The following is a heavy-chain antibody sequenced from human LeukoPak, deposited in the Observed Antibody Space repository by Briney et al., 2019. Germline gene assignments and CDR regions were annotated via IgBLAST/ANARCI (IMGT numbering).Heavy chain of an antibody. CDR3: ARADYGLYVDY. CDR2: IYYSGST. V-gene: IGHV4-59*01. CDR1: GGSISTYY. J-gene: IGHJ4*02. Sequence: SETLSLTCTVSGGSISTYYWSWIRQPPGKGLEWIGYIYYSGSTNYNPSLKSRVTISVDTSKNQFSLKLSSVTAADTAVYYCARADYGLYVDYWGQGTLVTVSS. D-gene: IGHD4-17*01.